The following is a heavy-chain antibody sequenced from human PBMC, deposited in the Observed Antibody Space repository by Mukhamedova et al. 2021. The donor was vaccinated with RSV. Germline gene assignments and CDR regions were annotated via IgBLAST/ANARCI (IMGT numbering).Heavy chain of an antibody. J-gene: IGHJ3*02. CDR3: ARNPYTGGGYYSSGSSGAFDI. D-gene: IGHD1-26*01. Sequence: SSSDSPIYYADSVKGRFSISRDNAKNSVYLQMNSLRAEDTAVYYCARNPYTGGGYYSSGSSGAFDIWGQGTMVTVSS. V-gene: IGHV3-48*03. CDR2: SSSDSPI.